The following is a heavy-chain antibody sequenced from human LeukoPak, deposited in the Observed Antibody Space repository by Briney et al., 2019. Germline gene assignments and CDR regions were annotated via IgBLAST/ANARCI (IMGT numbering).Heavy chain of an antibody. Sequence: ASVKVSCKASGYTFTGYYMHWVRQAPGQGLEWMGWINPNSGGTNYAQKFQGWVTMTRDTSISTAYMELSRLRSDDTAVYYCARGIWSARTVDYYLDYWGQGTLVTVSS. CDR1: GYTFTGYY. CDR2: INPNSGGT. D-gene: IGHD2-21*01. J-gene: IGHJ4*02. V-gene: IGHV1-2*04. CDR3: ARGIWSARTVDYYLDY.